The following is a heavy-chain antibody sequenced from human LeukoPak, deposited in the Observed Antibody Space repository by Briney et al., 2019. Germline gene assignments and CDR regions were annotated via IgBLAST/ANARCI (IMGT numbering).Heavy chain of an antibody. D-gene: IGHD2-15*01. CDR2: INTNTGNP. CDR3: ARASYILRGYCSGGDCYDPRDWFDP. J-gene: IGHJ5*02. Sequence: ASVKVSCKASGYTFTSYDINWVRQAPGQGLEWMGWINTNTGNPTYAQGFTGRFVFSLDTSVSTAYLEISSLKAEDTAVYYCARASYILRGYCSGGDCYDPRDWFDPWGQGTLVTVSS. CDR1: GYTFTSYD. V-gene: IGHV7-4-1*02.